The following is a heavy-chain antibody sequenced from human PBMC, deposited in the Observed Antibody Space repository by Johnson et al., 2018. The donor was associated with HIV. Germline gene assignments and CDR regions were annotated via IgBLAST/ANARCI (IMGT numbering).Heavy chain of an antibody. D-gene: IGHD1-1*01. V-gene: IGHV3-13*01. J-gene: IGHJ3*02. CDR3: ATSTASDALDI. Sequence: VQLVESGGGLVQPGGSLRLSCAASGFTFSSYDMHWVRQATGKGLEWVSAIGTAGDTYYPGSVKGRFTISRENAKNSLYLQMNSLRADDTAMYYCATSTASDALDIWGQGTMVTVSS. CDR2: IGTAGDT. CDR1: GFTFSSYD.